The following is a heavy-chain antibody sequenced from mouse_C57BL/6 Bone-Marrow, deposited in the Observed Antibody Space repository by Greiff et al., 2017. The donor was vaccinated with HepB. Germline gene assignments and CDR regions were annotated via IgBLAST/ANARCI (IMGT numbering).Heavy chain of an antibody. J-gene: IGHJ4*01. V-gene: IGHV2-9-1*01. Sequence: QVQLKESGPGLVAPSQSLSITCTVSGFSLTSYAISWVRQPPGKGLEWLGVIWTGGGTNYNSARKSRLSISKDNSKSQVFLKMNSLQTDDTARYYCASYYYGSSYGNAMDYWGQGTSVTVSS. D-gene: IGHD1-1*01. CDR3: ASYYYGSSYGNAMDY. CDR2: IWTGGGT. CDR1: GFSLTSYA.